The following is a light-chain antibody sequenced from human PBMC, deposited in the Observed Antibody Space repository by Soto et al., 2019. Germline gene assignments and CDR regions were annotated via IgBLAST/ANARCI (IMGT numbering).Light chain of an antibody. V-gene: IGKV4-1*01. Sequence: DIVMTQSPDSLAGSLGERATITCKSSQSIFYSSNNKNYLAWYQQKPGQPPKMLIYWASTRESGVPDRFSGSGAGTDFTRTISSLQAEDVAVYYCQQYYISPLTFGGGTKVDIK. CDR1: QSIFYSSNNKNY. CDR3: QQYYISPLT. CDR2: WAS. J-gene: IGKJ4*01.